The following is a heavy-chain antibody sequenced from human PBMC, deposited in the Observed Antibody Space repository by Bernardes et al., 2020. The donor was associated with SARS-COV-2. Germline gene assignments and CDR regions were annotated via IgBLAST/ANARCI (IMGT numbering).Heavy chain of an antibody. CDR2: INEDGTIT. CDR3: ARDVVGKEDF. J-gene: IGHJ4*02. CDR1: GSTFSNFW. V-gene: IGHV3-74*01. Sequence: VGSLRLSCAASGSTFSNFWMHWVRQAPGKGLVWVSRINEDGTITDYADSVKGRFTISRDNAKNTLYLDMKSLRAEDSAVYYCARDVVGKEDFWGQGTLVTVSS. D-gene: IGHD2-15*01.